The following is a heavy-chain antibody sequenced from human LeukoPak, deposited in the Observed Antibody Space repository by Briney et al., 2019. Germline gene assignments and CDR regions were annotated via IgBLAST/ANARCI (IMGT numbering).Heavy chain of an antibody. CDR2: ISITGTII. D-gene: IGHD2-8*02. CDR3: ARVGVSYYSDY. CDR1: GFTFSTYE. V-gene: IGHV3-48*03. Sequence: GGSLRLPCAASGFTFSTYEMNWVRQAPGKGLEWVSNISITGTIINYADSVKGRFTVSRDNAKNSLYMQMNSLRAEDTAVYYCARVGVSYYSDYWGQGTLVTVSS. J-gene: IGHJ4*02.